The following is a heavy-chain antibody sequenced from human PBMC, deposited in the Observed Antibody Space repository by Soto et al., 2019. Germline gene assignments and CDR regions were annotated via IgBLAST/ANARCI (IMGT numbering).Heavy chain of an antibody. CDR1: GFTFSSYG. J-gene: IGHJ6*02. CDR3: AKGLGYYGSGSYYLGYYYSGMDV. CDR2: ISFDGSNK. D-gene: IGHD3-10*01. V-gene: IGHV3-30*18. Sequence: PGGSLRLSCAASGFTFSSYGMHWGRQAPGKGLGWVAVISFDGSNKYYSDPVKGRFTISRDNSKNTLYLQMNSLGAEDTAVYYCAKGLGYYGSGSYYLGYYYSGMDVWGQGTTVTVSS.